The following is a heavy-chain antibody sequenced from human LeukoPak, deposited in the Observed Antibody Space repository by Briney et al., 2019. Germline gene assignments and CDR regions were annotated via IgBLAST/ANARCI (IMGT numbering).Heavy chain of an antibody. CDR1: GGTFSSYP. CDR3: ARSEATIFGVVAPSWFDP. V-gene: IGHV1-69*02. CDR2: IIPILGIA. D-gene: IGHD3-3*01. Sequence: ASVKVSCKASGGTFSSYPISWVRQAPGQGLEWMGRIIPILGIANYAQKFQGRVTITADKSTSTAYMELSSLRSEDTAVYYCARSEATIFGVVAPSWFDPWGQGTLVTVSS. J-gene: IGHJ5*02.